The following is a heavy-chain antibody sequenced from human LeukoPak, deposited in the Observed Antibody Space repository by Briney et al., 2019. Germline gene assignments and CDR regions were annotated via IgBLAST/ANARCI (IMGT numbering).Heavy chain of an antibody. J-gene: IGHJ3*02. Sequence: GGSLRLSCVASGFIFSNYWMNWVRQAPGKGLEWVANIKQDGNEKYYVDSVKGRFTISRDNAKNSLYLQMNSLRAEDTAVYYCARDLSTAFDIWGQGTMVTVSS. CDR2: IKQDGNEK. V-gene: IGHV3-7*01. CDR1: GFIFSNYW. CDR3: ARDLSTAFDI.